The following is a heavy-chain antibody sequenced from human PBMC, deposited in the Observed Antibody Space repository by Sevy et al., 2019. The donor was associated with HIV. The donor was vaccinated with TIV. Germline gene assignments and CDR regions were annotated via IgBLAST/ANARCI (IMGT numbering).Heavy chain of an antibody. CDR1: GFIFSRYG. CDR2: IFNDGKTK. CDR3: ARESGSDWYLDY. J-gene: IGHJ4*02. D-gene: IGHD1-26*01. V-gene: IGHV3-33*01. Sequence: GGSLRLSCKASGFIFSRYGVHWVRQAPGKGLEWVASIFNDGKTKYYGDAVKGRFTISRDDSKNTLYLQMDSPRAEDTAVYYCARESGSDWYLDYWGQGTLVTVSS.